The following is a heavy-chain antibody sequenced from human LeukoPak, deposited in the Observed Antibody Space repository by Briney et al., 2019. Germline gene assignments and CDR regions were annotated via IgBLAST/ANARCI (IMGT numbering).Heavy chain of an antibody. D-gene: IGHD1-14*01. CDR1: GYTFTSYG. V-gene: IGHV1-18*01. CDR3: ASKILANQEGYWFDP. CDR2: ISAYNGNT. J-gene: IGHJ5*02. Sequence: ASVKVSCKASGYTFTSYGISWVRQAPGQGLEWMGWISAYNGNTNYAQKLQGRVTMTTDTSTSTAYMELRSLRSEDTAVYYCASKILANQEGYWFDPWGQGTLVTVSS.